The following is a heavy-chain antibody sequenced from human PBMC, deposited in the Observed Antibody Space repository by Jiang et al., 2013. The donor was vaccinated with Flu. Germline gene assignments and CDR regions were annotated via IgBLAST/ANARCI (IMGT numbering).Heavy chain of an antibody. CDR2: INPNSGGT. CDR1: GYTFTGYY. CDR3: ARGGQDIVLMVYASYFDY. D-gene: IGHD2-8*01. Sequence: SGAEVKKPGAPVKVSCKASGYTFTGYYMHWVRQAPGQGLEWMGWINPNSGGTNYAQKFQGWVTMTRDTSISTAYMELSRLRSDDTAVYYCARGGQDIVLMVYASYFDYWGQGTLVTVSS. V-gene: IGHV1-2*04. J-gene: IGHJ4*02.